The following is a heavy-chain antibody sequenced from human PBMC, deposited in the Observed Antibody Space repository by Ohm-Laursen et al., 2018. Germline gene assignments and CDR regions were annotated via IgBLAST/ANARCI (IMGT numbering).Heavy chain of an antibody. CDR2: ISSSGSTI. CDR3: ARGSCTSSASAFDM. D-gene: IGHD2-2*01. Sequence: SLRLSCAASGFTFSSYEMNWVRQAPGKGLEWVSYISSSGSTIYYADSVKGRFTISRDNAKNSLYLQMNSLRAEDTAVYYCARGSCTSSASAFDMWGQGTMATVSS. J-gene: IGHJ3*02. CDR1: GFTFSSYE. V-gene: IGHV3-48*03.